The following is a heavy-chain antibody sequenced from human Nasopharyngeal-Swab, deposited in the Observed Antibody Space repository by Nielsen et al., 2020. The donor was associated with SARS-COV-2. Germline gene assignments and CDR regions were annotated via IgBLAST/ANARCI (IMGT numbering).Heavy chain of an antibody. Sequence: ASVKVSCKASGYTFTGYYMHWVRQAPGQGLEWMGWINPNSGGTNYAQKFQGWVTMTRDTSISTAYMELSRLRSDDTAVYYCASWDGFSLYYGMDVWGQGTTVTVSS. D-gene: IGHD3-3*01. CDR1: GYTFTGYY. J-gene: IGHJ6*02. CDR2: INPNSGGT. V-gene: IGHV1-2*04. CDR3: ASWDGFSLYYGMDV.